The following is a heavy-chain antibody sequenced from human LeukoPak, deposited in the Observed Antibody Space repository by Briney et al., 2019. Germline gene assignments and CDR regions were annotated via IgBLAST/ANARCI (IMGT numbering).Heavy chain of an antibody. J-gene: IGHJ5*02. D-gene: IGHD3-16*02. CDR3: ARERLRLGELSQNWFDP. CDR2: IIPILDIA. V-gene: IGHV1-69*04. Sequence: SVKVSCKASGGTFNSYAISWVRQAPGQGLEWMGRIIPILDIANYAKRFQGRVTITADKSTSTAYMELSSLRSEDTAVYYCARERLRLGELSQNWFDPWGQGTLVTVSS. CDR1: GGTFNSYA.